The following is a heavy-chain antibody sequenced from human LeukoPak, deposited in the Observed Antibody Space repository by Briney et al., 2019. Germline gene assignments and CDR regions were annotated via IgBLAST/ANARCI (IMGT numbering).Heavy chain of an antibody. V-gene: IGHV4-38-2*02. Sequence: SETLSLTCTVSGYSISSGYYWGWIRQPPGKGLEWIGSIYYSGSTYYNPSLKSRVTISVDTSKNQFSLKLSSVTAADTAVYYCARELYCSGGSCHSRDAFDIWGQGTMVTVSS. CDR2: IYYSGST. D-gene: IGHD2-15*01. CDR3: ARELYCSGGSCHSRDAFDI. CDR1: GYSISSGYY. J-gene: IGHJ3*02.